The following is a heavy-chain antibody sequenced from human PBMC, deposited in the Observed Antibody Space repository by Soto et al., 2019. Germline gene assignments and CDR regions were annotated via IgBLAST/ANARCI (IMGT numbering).Heavy chain of an antibody. CDR3: ARDLEAAAY. D-gene: IGHD6-13*01. J-gene: IGHJ4*02. V-gene: IGHV1-46*01. CDR2: INPLPTSGST. Sequence: QVQLVQSGAEVKKPGASEKVSCKASGYIFTNYYIHWVRQAPGQGLEWMAIINPLPTSGSTNYAQKFQGRVTVTRDTSTSTVYLELSSMRSDDTAVYYCARDLEAAAYWGQGTLVTVSS. CDR1: GYIFTNYY.